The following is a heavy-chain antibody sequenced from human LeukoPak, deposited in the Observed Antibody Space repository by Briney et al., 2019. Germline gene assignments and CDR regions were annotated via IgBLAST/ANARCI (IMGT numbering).Heavy chain of an antibody. D-gene: IGHD3-22*01. CDR3: ARMMTPRLYYDSTGYYYGAFDI. J-gene: IGHJ3*02. CDR1: GYTFTSYG. CDR2: ISAYNGNT. Sequence: ASVKVSCKASGYTFTSYGISWVRQAPGQGLEWMGWISAYNGNTNYAQKLQGRVTMTTDTSPSTAYMELRSLRSDDTAVYYCARMMTPRLYYDSTGYYYGAFDIWGQGTMVTVSS. V-gene: IGHV1-18*01.